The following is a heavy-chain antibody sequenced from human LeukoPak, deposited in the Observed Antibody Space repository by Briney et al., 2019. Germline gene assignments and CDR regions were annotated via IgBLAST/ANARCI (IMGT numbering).Heavy chain of an antibody. J-gene: IGHJ4*02. CDR1: GFTFSSYS. D-gene: IGHD1-26*01. Sequence: GGSLRLSCAASGFTFSSYSMNWVRQAPGKGLEWVSYISSSSSTIYYADSVKGRFTISRDNAKNSLYLQMNSLRAEDTAVYYCARLGGEPDYWGQGTLVTVST. V-gene: IGHV3-48*01. CDR3: ARLGGEPDY. CDR2: ISSSSSTI.